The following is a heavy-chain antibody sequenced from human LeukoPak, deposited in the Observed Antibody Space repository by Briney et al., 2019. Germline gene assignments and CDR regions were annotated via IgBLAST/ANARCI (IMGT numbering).Heavy chain of an antibody. J-gene: IGHJ3*02. V-gene: IGHV4-39*01. D-gene: IGHD2-2*01. CDR2: IYYSGST. CDR3: ARHPPYCSSTSCRGAFDI. CDR1: GGSISSYY. Sequence: SETLSLTCTVSGGSISSYYWGWIRQPPGKGLEWIGGIYYSGSTYYNPSLNSRVTIFVDTSKNQFSLKLSSVTAADTAVYYSARHPPYCSSTSCRGAFDIWGQGTMVTVSS.